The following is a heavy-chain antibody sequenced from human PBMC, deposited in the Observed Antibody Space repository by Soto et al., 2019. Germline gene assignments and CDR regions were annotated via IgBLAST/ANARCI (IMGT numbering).Heavy chain of an antibody. Sequence: GGSLRLSCAGSGFTFRWFGMNWVRQAPGKGLEWVARISNDGSNEYYVDSVKGRFTISRDNSKNTLYLQMDSLRAEDTAVYYCAKGEVRGIIPSYFDYWGLGTLVTVSS. CDR2: ISNDGSNE. CDR3: AKGEVRGIIPSYFDY. CDR1: GFTFRWFG. V-gene: IGHV3-30*18. J-gene: IGHJ4*02. D-gene: IGHD3-10*01.